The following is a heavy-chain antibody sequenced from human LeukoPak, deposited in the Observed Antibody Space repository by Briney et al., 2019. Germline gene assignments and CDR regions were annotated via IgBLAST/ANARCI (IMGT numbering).Heavy chain of an antibody. D-gene: IGHD6-19*01. CDR2: INQDGSDK. V-gene: IGHV3-7*03. J-gene: IGHJ4*02. Sequence: PGGSLRLSCVVSGLTSTTYWMNWVRQAPGKGLEWVANINQDGSDKHYVGSVKGRFSVSGGYAKKSLYLQMNNLRDDDTAVYYCAVGSGWLSDSWSQGALVTVSS. CDR3: AVGSGWLSDS. CDR1: GLTSTTYW.